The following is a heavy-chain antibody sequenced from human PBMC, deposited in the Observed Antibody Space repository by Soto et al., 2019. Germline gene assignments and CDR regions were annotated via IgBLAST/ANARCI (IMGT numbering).Heavy chain of an antibody. D-gene: IGHD6-19*01. CDR1: GYTFTSYY. J-gene: IGHJ5*02. CDR3: ARDRITGIAVANWFDP. Sequence: ASVKVSCKASGYTFTSYYMHWVRQAPGQGLEWMGIINPSGGSTSYAQKFQGRVTMTRDTSTSTVYMELSSLRSEDTAVYYCARDRITGIAVANWFDPWGQGTLVPVYS. CDR2: INPSGGST. V-gene: IGHV1-46*01.